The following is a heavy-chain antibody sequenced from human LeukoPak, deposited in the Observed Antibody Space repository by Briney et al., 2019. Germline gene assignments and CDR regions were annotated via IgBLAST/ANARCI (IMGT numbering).Heavy chain of an antibody. V-gene: IGHV3-21*04. D-gene: IGHD6-25*01. Sequence: GGSLRLSCAASGFTFSSYSMNWVRQAPGKGLEWVSSISSSSSYIYYADSVKGRFTISRDNAKNSLYLQMNSLRAEDTAVYYCARGVRLADDLDYWGQGTLVTVSS. J-gene: IGHJ4*02. CDR1: GFTFSSYS. CDR2: ISSSSSYI. CDR3: ARGVRLADDLDY.